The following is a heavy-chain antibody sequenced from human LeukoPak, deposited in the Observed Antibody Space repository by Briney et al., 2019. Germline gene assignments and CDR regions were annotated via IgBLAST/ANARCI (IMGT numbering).Heavy chain of an antibody. J-gene: IGHJ4*02. CDR1: GFTLSSYA. D-gene: IGHD1-26*01. CDR2: ISGSGGST. V-gene: IGHV3-23*01. CDR3: AKHTSPVEWELQLFDY. Sequence: PGGSLRLSCAASGFTLSSYAMSWVRQAPGKGLEWVSAISGSGGSTYYADSVKGRFTISRDNSKNTLYLQMNSLRAEDTAVYYCAKHTSPVEWELQLFDYWGQGTLVTVSS.